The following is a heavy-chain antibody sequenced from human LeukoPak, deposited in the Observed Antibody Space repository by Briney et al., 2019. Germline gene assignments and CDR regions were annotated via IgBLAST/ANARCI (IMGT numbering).Heavy chain of an antibody. Sequence: GGSLRLSCAASGFTFSSYWMSWVRQAPGKGLEWVANIKQDGSEKYYVDSVKGRFIISRDNAKNSLYLQMNSLRAEDTAVYYCARDPLGPPAPWFDPWGQGTLVTVSS. CDR2: IKQDGSEK. J-gene: IGHJ5*02. V-gene: IGHV3-7*01. CDR3: ARDPLGPPAPWFDP. CDR1: GFTFSSYW.